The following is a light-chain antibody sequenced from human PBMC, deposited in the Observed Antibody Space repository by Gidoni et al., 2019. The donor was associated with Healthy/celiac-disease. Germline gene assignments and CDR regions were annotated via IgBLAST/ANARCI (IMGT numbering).Light chain of an antibody. CDR3: QQYYSTPLT. CDR1: QSVLYRSNNKNY. J-gene: IGKJ4*01. CDR2: WAA. V-gene: IGKV4-1*01. Sequence: DIVMTQSPDSLAVSLGERATLNCKSSQSVLYRSNNKNYLTWYQQQPGQPPKLLIYWAATRESGVPDRFSGSGSGTDFTLTISSLQAEDVAVYYCQQYYSTPLTFGGGTKVEIK.